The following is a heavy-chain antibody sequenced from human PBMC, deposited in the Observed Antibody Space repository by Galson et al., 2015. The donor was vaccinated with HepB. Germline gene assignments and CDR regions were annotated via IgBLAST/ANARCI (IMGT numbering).Heavy chain of an antibody. CDR1: GGTFSRNA. J-gene: IGHJ4*02. CDR2: IIPVSVTG. V-gene: IGHV1-69*06. Sequence: SVKVSCKASGGTFSRNAISWVRQAPGQGLEWMGGIIPVSVTGNYVQKFQGRVTMTADKSTSTAYMELSSLRSEDTAVYYCARDREGRGSYPSYFDSWVQGTLVTVSS. CDR3: ARDREGRGSYPSYFDS. D-gene: IGHD1-26*01.